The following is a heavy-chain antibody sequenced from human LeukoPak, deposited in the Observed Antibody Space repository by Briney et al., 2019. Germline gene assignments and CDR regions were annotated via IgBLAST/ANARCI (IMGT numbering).Heavy chain of an antibody. V-gene: IGHV1-24*01. CDR1: GYTLTELS. D-gene: IGHD2-2*01. CDR2: FDPEHGKT. CDR3: ARVRYCSSTICPDFDY. J-gene: IGHJ4*02. Sequence: EASVKVSCKVSGYTLTELSMHWVRQAPGKGLEWMGGFDPEHGKTIYAQKFQGRVTMTRDTSTSTVYMELSSLRSEDTAVYYCARVRYCSSTICPDFDYWGQGTLVTVSS.